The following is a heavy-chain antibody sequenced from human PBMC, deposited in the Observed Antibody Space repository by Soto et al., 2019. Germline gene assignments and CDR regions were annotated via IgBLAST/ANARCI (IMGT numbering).Heavy chain of an antibody. D-gene: IGHD3-16*01. CDR3: ARAAAYVDHYYCAMDV. J-gene: IGHJ6*02. CDR2: MSHDGSEK. CDR1: RFTFSSYA. Sequence: QVQLVESGGGLVQPGKSLRLSCAASRFTFSSYAMDWVRQAPGKGLEWVAVMSHDGSEKYYGDSVKGRFTISRDNPKNTVYLQMNRLRTEDTAVYNCARAAAYVDHYYCAMDVWGQGTPVTVSS. V-gene: IGHV3-30*04.